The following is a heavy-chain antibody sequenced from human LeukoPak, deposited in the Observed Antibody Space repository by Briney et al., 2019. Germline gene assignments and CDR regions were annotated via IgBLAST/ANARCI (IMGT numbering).Heavy chain of an antibody. Sequence: SETLSLTCTVSGGSISSYYWSWIRQPPGQGLEWIGYISYSGNTNYNPSLKSRVTISADTSKNQFSLKMSSVTAADTAVYFCARLRNWAWDFDSWGQGTLVTVSS. CDR2: ISYSGNT. V-gene: IGHV4-59*01. CDR1: GGSISSYY. D-gene: IGHD7-27*01. CDR3: ARLRNWAWDFDS. J-gene: IGHJ4*02.